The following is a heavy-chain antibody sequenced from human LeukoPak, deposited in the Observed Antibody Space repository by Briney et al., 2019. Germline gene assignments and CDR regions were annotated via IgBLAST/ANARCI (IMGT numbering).Heavy chain of an antibody. CDR2: VSYSGST. CDR1: GGSISSYY. CDR3: ARDPGTNWSL. V-gene: IGHV4-59*01. J-gene: IGHJ4*02. Sequence: SETLSLTCTVSGGSISSYYWSWIRQPPGKGLEWIGFVSYSGSTNYNPSLKSRATTSLDTSKRQFSLNLTSVTAADAAMYYCARDPGTNWSLWGQGTLVTVSS. D-gene: IGHD1-20*01.